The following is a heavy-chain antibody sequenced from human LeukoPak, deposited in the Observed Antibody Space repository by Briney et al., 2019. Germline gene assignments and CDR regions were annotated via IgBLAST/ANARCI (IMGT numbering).Heavy chain of an antibody. Sequence: SETLSLTCAVYGGSFSGYYWSWIRQPPGKGLEWIGEINHSGSTNYNPSLKSRVTMSVDTSKNQFSLKLSSVTAADTAVYYCARRSLTALSWFDPWGQGALVTVSS. CDR3: ARRSLTALSWFDP. V-gene: IGHV4-34*01. CDR2: INHSGST. CDR1: GGSFSGYY. D-gene: IGHD5-18*01. J-gene: IGHJ5*02.